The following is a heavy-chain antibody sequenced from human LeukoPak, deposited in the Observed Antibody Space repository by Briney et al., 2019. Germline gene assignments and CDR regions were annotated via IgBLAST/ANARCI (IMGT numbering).Heavy chain of an antibody. J-gene: IGHJ4*02. CDR1: GFTFSGYW. CDR3: ARGRGCSSMSCYPDY. Sequence: PGGSLRLSCAASGFTFSGYWMHWVRQVPGKGLVWVSRINTDGSTTSYADSVKGRFTISRDNAKNSVYLQMYSLRVDDTAVYYCARGRGCSSMSCYPDYWGQGTLVTVSS. D-gene: IGHD2-2*01. V-gene: IGHV3-74*01. CDR2: INTDGSTT.